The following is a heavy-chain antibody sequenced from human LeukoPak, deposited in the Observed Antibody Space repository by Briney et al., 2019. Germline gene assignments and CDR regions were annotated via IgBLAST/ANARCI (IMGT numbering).Heavy chain of an antibody. Sequence: PGGSLRLSCAASGFTFSNYWMSWVRQAPGKGLEWVANIMQDGSDKYYVDSVKGRFTISSDNAKNSLYLQMNSLRAEDTAVYYCARGASSGWLGYYFDYWGQGTLVTVSS. CDR2: IMQDGSDK. J-gene: IGHJ4*02. CDR1: GFTFSNYW. V-gene: IGHV3-7*01. CDR3: ARGASSGWLGYYFDY. D-gene: IGHD6-19*01.